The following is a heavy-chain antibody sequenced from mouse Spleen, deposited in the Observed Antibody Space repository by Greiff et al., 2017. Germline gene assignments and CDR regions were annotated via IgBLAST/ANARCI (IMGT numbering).Heavy chain of an antibody. D-gene: IGHD2-1*01. CDR1: GYTFTSYW. J-gene: IGHJ2*01. Sequence: VQLQQPGAELVRPGSSVKLSCKASGYTFTSYWMDWVKQRPGQGLEWIGNIYPSDSETHYNQKFKDKATLTVDKSSSTAYMQLSSLTSEDSAVYYCARGGYGNYDVYYFDYWGQGTTLTVSS. CDR3: ARGGYGNYDVYYFDY. CDR2: IYPSDSET. V-gene: IGHV1-61*01.